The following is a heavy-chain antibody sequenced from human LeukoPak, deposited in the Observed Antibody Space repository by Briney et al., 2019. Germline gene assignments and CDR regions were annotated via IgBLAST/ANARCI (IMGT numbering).Heavy chain of an antibody. CDR3: AKDPAPEGRWLQAYFDY. CDR2: ISGSGGST. J-gene: IGHJ4*02. Sequence: GGSLRLSCAASGFTFRSYAMNWVRQTPGKGLEWVSAISGSGGSTYYADSVKGRFTISRDNSKNTLYLQMNSLRAEDTAVYYCAKDPAPEGRWLQAYFDYWGQGTRVTVSS. CDR1: GFTFRSYA. D-gene: IGHD5-24*01. V-gene: IGHV3-23*01.